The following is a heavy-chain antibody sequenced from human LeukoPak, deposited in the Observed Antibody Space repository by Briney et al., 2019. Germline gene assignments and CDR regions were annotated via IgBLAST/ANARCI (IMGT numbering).Heavy chain of an antibody. J-gene: IGHJ6*03. D-gene: IGHD6-13*01. CDR1: GFTFFTFA. CDR2: ISGSGGGT. CDR3: AKHKGAGSRYFYSMDV. V-gene: IGHV3-23*01. Sequence: GGSLRLYCAASGFTFFTFAMVWVRQAPGKGLEGVSTISGSGGGTYYADSVKVRFTISRHNSKNTLYLQMNSRRGEDTAVYYCAKHKGAGSRYFYSMDVWGKGATVTVSS.